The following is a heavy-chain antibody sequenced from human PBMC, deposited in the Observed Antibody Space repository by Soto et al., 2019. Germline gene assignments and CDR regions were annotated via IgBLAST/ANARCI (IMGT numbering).Heavy chain of an antibody. J-gene: IGHJ4*02. CDR2: IYSGGST. D-gene: IGHD3-10*01. Sequence: GGSLRLSCAASGFTVSSNYMSWVRQAPGKGLELVSVIYSGGSTYYADSVKGRFTISRDNSKNTLYLQMNSLRAEDTAVYYCARVGLCFGDPPDYWGQGTLVTVSS. CDR3: ARVGLCFGDPPDY. CDR1: GFTVSSNY. V-gene: IGHV3-66*01.